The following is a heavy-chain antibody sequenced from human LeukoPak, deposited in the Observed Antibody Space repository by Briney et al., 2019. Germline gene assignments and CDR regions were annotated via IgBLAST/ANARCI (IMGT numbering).Heavy chain of an antibody. Sequence: GESLKISCKGSGYSFTSYWIGWVRQMPGKGLEWMGIIYPGDSDTRYSPSFQGQVTISADKSISTAYLQWSSLKASDTAMYYCARSTRYYDTDNWFDPWGQGTLVTVSS. V-gene: IGHV5-51*01. CDR3: ARSTRYYDTDNWFDP. CDR1: GYSFTSYW. D-gene: IGHD3-22*01. J-gene: IGHJ5*02. CDR2: IYPGDSDT.